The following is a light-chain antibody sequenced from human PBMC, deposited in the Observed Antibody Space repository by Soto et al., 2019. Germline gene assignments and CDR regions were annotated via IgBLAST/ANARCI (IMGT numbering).Light chain of an antibody. Sequence: QSVLTQPASVSGSPGQSITISCTGTSSDVGGYNYVSWYQQHPGKAPKLMIYDVSSRPSGASNRFSGSKSGNTASLTISGLQAEDEADYYCSSYIGSSSYVFGTGTKVTVL. CDR3: SSYIGSSSYV. CDR1: SSDVGGYNY. J-gene: IGLJ1*01. CDR2: DVS. V-gene: IGLV2-14*01.